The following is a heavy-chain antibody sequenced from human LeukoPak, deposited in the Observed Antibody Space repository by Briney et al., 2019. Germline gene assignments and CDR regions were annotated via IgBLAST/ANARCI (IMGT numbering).Heavy chain of an antibody. Sequence: PGRSLRLSCAASGFTFSRYGMHWVRQAPGKGLEWVTVISHDGSDKYYVDSVKGRFTISRDNSKNTLYLQMNSLRIEDTAVYYCAKAGGKAQTPFDPWGQGTLVTVSS. D-gene: IGHD2-15*01. J-gene: IGHJ5*02. V-gene: IGHV3-30*18. CDR2: ISHDGSDK. CDR1: GFTFSRYG. CDR3: AKAGGKAQTPFDP.